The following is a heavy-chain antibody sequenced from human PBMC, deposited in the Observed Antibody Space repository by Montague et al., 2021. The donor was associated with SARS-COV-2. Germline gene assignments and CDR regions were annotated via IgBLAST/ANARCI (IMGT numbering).Heavy chain of an antibody. CDR1: GGSIRSYY. V-gene: IGHV4-59*03. D-gene: IGHD1-26*01. Sequence: SETLSLTCTVSGGSIRSYYWCWIWQTPGQGLERICYIYYDGSTNYNPSLKIRVTMSVDSSKNQFSLRLSSVTAADTAVYYCARYGSYFEHWGQGTLVTVSS. CDR2: IYYDGST. J-gene: IGHJ4*02. CDR3: ARYGSYFEH.